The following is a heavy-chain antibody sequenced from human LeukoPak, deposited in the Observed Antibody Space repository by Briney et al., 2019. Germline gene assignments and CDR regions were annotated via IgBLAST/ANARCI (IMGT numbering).Heavy chain of an antibody. D-gene: IGHD2-15*01. CDR3: ARDRHCSGGSCYFSAYYYYYMDV. V-gene: IGHV3-30-3*01. CDR1: EFTFSSYV. CDR2: ISYDGSNK. Sequence: GGSLRLSCAAPEFTFSSYVIHWVRQAPGKGPEWMAVISYDGSNKYYADSVKGRFTISRDNSKNTVYLQMNSLRAEDTAVYYCARDRHCSGGSCYFSAYYYYYMDVWGQGTTVTVS. J-gene: IGHJ6*02.